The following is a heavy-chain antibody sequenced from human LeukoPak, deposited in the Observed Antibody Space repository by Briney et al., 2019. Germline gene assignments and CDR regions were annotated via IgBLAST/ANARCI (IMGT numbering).Heavy chain of an antibody. D-gene: IGHD5-24*01. CDR3: ARDDGYNYRAY. CDR1: GYTFTSYY. J-gene: IGHJ4*02. CDR2: INPSGGST. Sequence: ASVKVSCKASGYTFTSYYMHWVRQAPGQGLEWMGMINPSGGSTSYAQKFQGRVTMTRDMSTSTVYMELSSLTSDDTAVYYCARDDGYNYRAYRGQGTLVTVSS. V-gene: IGHV1-46*01.